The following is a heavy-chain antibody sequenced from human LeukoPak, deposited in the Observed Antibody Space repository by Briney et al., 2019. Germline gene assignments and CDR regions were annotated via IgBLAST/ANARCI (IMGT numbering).Heavy chain of an antibody. CDR3: ARDLNYGDYVDWFDP. CDR2: ISSSSSTI. J-gene: IGHJ5*02. V-gene: IGHV3-48*02. Sequence: PGGSLRLSCAASGFTFSSYSMKWVRQAPGKGLEWVSYISSSSSTIYYADSVKGRSTISRDNAKNSLYLQMHSLRDEDTAVYYCARDLNYGDYVDWFDPWGQGTLVTVSS. CDR1: GFTFSSYS. D-gene: IGHD4-17*01.